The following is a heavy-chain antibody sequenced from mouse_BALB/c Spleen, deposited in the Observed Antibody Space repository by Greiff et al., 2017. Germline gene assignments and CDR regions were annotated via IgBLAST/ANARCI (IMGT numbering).Heavy chain of an antibody. D-gene: IGHD1-2*01. J-gene: IGHJ3*01. Sequence: VQLQQSGAELAKPGASVKMSCKASGYTFTSYWMHWVKQRPGQGLEWIGYINPSTGYTEYNQKFKDKATLTADKSSSTAYMQLSSLTSEDSAVYYCARATAAWFAYWGQGTLVTVSA. CDR2: INPSTGYT. V-gene: IGHV1-7*01. CDR3: ARATAAWFAY. CDR1: GYTFTSYW.